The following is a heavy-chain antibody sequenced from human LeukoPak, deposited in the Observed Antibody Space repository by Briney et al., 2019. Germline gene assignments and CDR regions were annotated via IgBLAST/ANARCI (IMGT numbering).Heavy chain of an antibody. Sequence: GGSLRLSCAASGFTFSGSAMHWVRQASGKGLEWVGRIRSKANSYATAYAASVKGRFTISRDDSKNTAYLQMNSLRAEDTAVYYCAKAGYGDYVGSLYYYYMDVWGKGTTVTISS. V-gene: IGHV3-73*01. CDR3: AKAGYGDYVGSLYYYYMDV. CDR2: IRSKANSYAT. CDR1: GFTFSGSA. J-gene: IGHJ6*03. D-gene: IGHD4-17*01.